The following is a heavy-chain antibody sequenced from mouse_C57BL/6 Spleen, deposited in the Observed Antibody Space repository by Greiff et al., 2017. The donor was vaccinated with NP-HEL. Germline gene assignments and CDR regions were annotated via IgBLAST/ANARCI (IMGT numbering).Heavy chain of an antibody. J-gene: IGHJ2*01. CDR1: GYTFTSYG. D-gene: IGHD2-3*01. Sequence: QVQLQQSGAELARPGASVKLSCKASGYTFTSYGISWVKQRTGQGLEWIGEIYPRSGNTYYNEKFKGKAPLTADKSSSTAYMALRSLTSEDSAVYVCARKRSYDGYWYYFDYWGQGTTLTVSS. V-gene: IGHV1-81*01. CDR2: IYPRSGNT. CDR3: ARKRSYDGYWYYFDY.